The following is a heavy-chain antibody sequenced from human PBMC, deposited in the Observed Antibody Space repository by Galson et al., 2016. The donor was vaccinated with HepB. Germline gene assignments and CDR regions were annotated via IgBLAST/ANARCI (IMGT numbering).Heavy chain of an antibody. Sequence: CAISGDSDSSNSAGWNWIRQSPSRGLEWLGRTYYTSKRYNDYALSVKGRITINPDTSKNQFSLQLNSVTPEDTAVYYCARGWLQGGMGVWGQGSTVTVSS. CDR1: GDSDSSNSAG. D-gene: IGHD5-24*01. CDR3: ARGWLQGGMGV. J-gene: IGHJ6*02. V-gene: IGHV6-1*01. CDR2: TYYTSKRYN.